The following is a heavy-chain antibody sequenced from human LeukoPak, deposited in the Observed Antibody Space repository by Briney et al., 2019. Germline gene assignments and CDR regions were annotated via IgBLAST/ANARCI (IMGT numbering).Heavy chain of an antibody. CDR3: AKDQRHYYDSNGAPF. D-gene: IGHD3-22*01. V-gene: IGHV3-30*02. J-gene: IGHJ4*02. CDR1: GFTFSSYG. Sequence: PGGSLRLSCAASGFTFSSYGMHWVRQAPGKGLEWVAFIRYDGSNKYYADSVKGRFTISRDNSKNTLYLQMNSLRAEDTAVYYCAKDQRHYYDSNGAPFWGQGTLVTVSS. CDR2: IRYDGSNK.